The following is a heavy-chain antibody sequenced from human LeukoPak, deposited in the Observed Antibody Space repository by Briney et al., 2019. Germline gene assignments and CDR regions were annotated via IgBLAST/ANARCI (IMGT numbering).Heavy chain of an antibody. J-gene: IGHJ2*01. Sequence: GGSLRLSCEASELSLNRYVMGWVRQAPGKGLEWVSTISASGGTTYYTDSVQGRFTISRDNSKNTLYLQMNSLRAEDTALYYCATLYGDYNWYFDLWGRGTLVNVSS. V-gene: IGHV3-23*01. CDR3: ATLYGDYNWYFDL. CDR1: ELSLNRYV. CDR2: ISASGGTT. D-gene: IGHD4-17*01.